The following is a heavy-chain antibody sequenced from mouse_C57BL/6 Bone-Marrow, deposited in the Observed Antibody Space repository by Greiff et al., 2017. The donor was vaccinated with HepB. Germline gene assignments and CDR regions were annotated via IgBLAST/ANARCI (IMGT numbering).Heavy chain of an antibody. CDR2: IDPENGDT. CDR1: GFTIKDDY. CDR3: AGITEVVVYYAMDY. J-gene: IGHJ4*01. D-gene: IGHD1-1*01. V-gene: IGHV14-4*01. Sequence: VQLQQSGAELVRPGASVKLSCTASGFTIKDDYMHWVKQRPEQGLEWIGWIDPENGDTEYASKFQGKATMTADTSSNTAYLQLSSLTSEDTAVYYCAGITEVVVYYAMDYWGPGTSVTVSS.